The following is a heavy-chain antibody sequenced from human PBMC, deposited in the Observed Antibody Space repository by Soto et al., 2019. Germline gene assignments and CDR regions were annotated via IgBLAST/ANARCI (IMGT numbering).Heavy chain of an antibody. V-gene: IGHV4-30-4*01. CDR2: IHYSETI. Sequence: QVQLQESGPGLVKASQTLSLTCTVSGASVNSGDYYWSWVRQPPGRGLEWIGYIHYSETIYYNPSLKGLVQILVETFKNQFSLEVSSVTAAYTAVYYCARAHRYYDYPDIWGQGTTVTVSS. CDR3: ARAHRYYDYPDI. CDR1: GASVNSGDYY. J-gene: IGHJ3*02. D-gene: IGHD3-22*01.